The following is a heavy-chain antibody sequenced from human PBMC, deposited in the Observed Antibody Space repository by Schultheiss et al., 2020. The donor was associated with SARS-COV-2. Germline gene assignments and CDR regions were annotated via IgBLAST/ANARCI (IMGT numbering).Heavy chain of an antibody. J-gene: IGHJ3*02. CDR1: GFSFSTYA. Sequence: GGSLRLSCAASGFSFSTYAMTWVRQAPGKGLEWVSGISGSGGSKHYAESVKGRFTISRDNSKNTMYLQMNSLRAEDTAVYYCAKGYGSGSYYNYDAVDIWGQGRMVTVSS. CDR3: AKGYGSGSYYNYDAVDI. D-gene: IGHD3-10*01. V-gene: IGHV3-23*01. CDR2: ISGSGGSK.